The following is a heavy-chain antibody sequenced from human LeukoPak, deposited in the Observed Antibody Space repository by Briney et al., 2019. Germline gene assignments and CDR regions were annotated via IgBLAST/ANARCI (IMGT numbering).Heavy chain of an antibody. D-gene: IGHD3-22*01. J-gene: IGHJ3*02. CDR2: IVVGSGNT. CDR3: AADGPADLFDGSEDPPRDAFEI. CDR1: GFTFSSST. V-gene: IGHV1-58*02. Sequence: SVKVSCKASGFTFSSSTMQWVRRARGQRLEWIGWIVVGSGNTNYAQKFQERVTISRDMSTSTAYMELSSLTSEDTAVFYCAADGPADLFDGSEDPPRDAFEIWGQGTMVTVSS.